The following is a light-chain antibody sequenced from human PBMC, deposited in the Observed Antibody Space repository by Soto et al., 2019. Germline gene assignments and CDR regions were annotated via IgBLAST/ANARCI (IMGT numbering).Light chain of an antibody. CDR3: QQRSDWLPIT. Sequence: IVLTQSPATLSLSKGERATLSCRASQSVSESLAWYQQKPGQAPRLLIYDVSYRATGIPVRFSGSGSGTDFTLTISSLEPEDFAVYYCQQRSDWLPITFGQGTRLEIK. CDR1: QSVSES. CDR2: DVS. V-gene: IGKV3-11*01. J-gene: IGKJ5*01.